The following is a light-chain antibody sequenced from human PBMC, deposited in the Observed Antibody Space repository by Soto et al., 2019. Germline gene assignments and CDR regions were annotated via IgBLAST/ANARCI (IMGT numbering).Light chain of an antibody. Sequence: DIVLTQSPSTLSLSPGERATLYCGASQRVSGGFLAWYQQKPGLAPRLILYDTSFRATGIPDRFSGSGSGTDFTLTISRLEPEDSAVYYCQQYGSSPSFGQGTKVDIK. CDR3: QQYGSSPS. CDR2: DTS. V-gene: IGKV3D-20*01. J-gene: IGKJ1*01. CDR1: QRVSGGF.